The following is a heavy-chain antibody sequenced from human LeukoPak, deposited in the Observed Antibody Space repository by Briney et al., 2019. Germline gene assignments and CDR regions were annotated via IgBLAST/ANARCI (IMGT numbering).Heavy chain of an antibody. CDR2: INHGGST. J-gene: IGHJ6*03. CDR3: ARGQAAMASYYYYMDV. D-gene: IGHD5-18*01. Sequence: SETLSLTCAVYGGSFSGYYWSWIRQPPGKGLEWIGEINHGGSTNYNPSLKSRATISVDTSKNQFSLKLSSVTAADTAVYYCARGQAAMASYYYYMDVWGKGTTVTVSS. V-gene: IGHV4-34*01. CDR1: GGSFSGYY.